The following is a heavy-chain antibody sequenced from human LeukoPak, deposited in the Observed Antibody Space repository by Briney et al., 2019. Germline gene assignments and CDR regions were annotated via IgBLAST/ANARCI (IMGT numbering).Heavy chain of an antibody. Sequence: NTSETLSLTCAVYGGSFSGYYWSWIRQPPGKGLEWIGEINHGGSTNYNPSLKSRVTISVDTSKNQFSLKLSSVTAADTAVYYCARGFTSIIYYFAYRGQGPLVTAPS. CDR3: ARGFTSIIYYFAY. CDR1: GGSFSGYY. V-gene: IGHV4-34*01. J-gene: IGHJ4*02. CDR2: INHGGST.